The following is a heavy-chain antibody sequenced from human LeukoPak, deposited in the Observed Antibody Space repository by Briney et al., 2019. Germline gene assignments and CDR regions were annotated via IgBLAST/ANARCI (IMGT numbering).Heavy chain of an antibody. CDR1: GGSISSYY. D-gene: IGHD3-10*01. CDR3: ARVENYSGSGSWDWFDP. Sequence: SETLSLTCAVYGGSISSYYWSWIRQPSGKGLEWIGYIYYSGSTNYNPSLKSRVTISVDTSENQFSLNLSSVTAADTAVYYCARVENYSGSGSWDWFDPWGQGTLVTVSS. V-gene: IGHV4-59*01. J-gene: IGHJ5*02. CDR2: IYYSGST.